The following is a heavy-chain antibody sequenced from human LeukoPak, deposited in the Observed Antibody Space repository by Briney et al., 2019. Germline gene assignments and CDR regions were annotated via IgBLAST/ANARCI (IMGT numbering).Heavy chain of an antibody. CDR2: ISSSGSTI. CDR3: ARAGYCSGGSCFRPSGYFDY. J-gene: IGHJ4*02. D-gene: IGHD2-15*01. V-gene: IGHV3-48*03. Sequence: TGGSLRLSCAASGFTFSSYEMNWVRQAPGKGLEWVSYISSSGSTIYYADSVKGRFTISRDNAKNSLYLQMNSLRAEDTAVYYCARAGYCSGGSCFRPSGYFDYWGQGTLVTVSS. CDR1: GFTFSSYE.